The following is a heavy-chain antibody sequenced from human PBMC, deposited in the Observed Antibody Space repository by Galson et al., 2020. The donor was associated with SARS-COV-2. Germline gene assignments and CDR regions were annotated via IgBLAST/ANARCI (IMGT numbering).Heavy chain of an antibody. V-gene: IGHV3-23*01. D-gene: IGHD6-19*01. CDR3: AKDSGEQWLAVNYSYYGMDV. CDR2: ISGSGGST. Sequence: GESLKISCAASGFTFSSYAMSWVRQAPGKGLEWVSAISGSGGSTYYADSVKGRFTISRDNSKNTLYLQMNSLRAEDTAVYYCAKDSGEQWLAVNYSYYGMDVWGQGTTVTVS. CDR1: GFTFSSYA. J-gene: IGHJ6*02.